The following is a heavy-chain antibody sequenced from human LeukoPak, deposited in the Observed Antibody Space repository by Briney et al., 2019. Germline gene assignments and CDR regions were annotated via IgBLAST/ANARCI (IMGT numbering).Heavy chain of an antibody. CDR3: AREGNYYDSSGYSAY. V-gene: IGHV3-48*03. CDR2: ISSSGSTT. J-gene: IGHJ4*02. CDR1: GFTFSSYE. Sequence: GGSLRLSCAASGFTFSSYEMNWVRQAPGKGLEWVSYISSSGSTTYYADSVKGRFTISRDNSKNTLYLQMNSLRAEDTAVYYCAREGNYYDSSGYSAYWGRGTLVTVSS. D-gene: IGHD3-22*01.